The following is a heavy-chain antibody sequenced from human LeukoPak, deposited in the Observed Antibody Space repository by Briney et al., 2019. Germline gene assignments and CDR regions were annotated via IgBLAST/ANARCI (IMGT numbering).Heavy chain of an antibody. CDR3: AGLLNGGVSHWFDP. D-gene: IGHD7-27*01. Sequence: SETLSLTCSVSGRSISTTTYDWGWIRQPPGKGLERIGTIYYSGSTYYHPSLQNRVTMSVDTSKNQFSLKLSSVTAADTALYFCAGLLNGGVSHWFDPWGQGTLVTVSS. J-gene: IGHJ5*02. CDR1: GRSISTTTYD. V-gene: IGHV4-39*01. CDR2: IYYSGST.